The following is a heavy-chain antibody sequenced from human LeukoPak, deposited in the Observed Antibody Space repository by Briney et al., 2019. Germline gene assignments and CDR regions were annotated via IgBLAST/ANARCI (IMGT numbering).Heavy chain of an antibody. CDR2: IGGSGGST. Sequence: GWSLRLSCVASGFTLTTYAMSWVRQAAGKGLEWVSTIGGSGGSTYYADSVKGRFAISRDNSRDTLYLQMNSLRAEDTARYHCAKQPRYDVDAFDIWGQGTMVTVCS. CDR1: GFTLTTYA. V-gene: IGHV3-23*01. D-gene: IGHD5-12*01. J-gene: IGHJ3*02. CDR3: AKQPRYDVDAFDI.